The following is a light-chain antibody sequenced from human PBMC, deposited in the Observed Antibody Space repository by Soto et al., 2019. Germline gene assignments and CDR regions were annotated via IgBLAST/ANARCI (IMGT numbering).Light chain of an antibody. J-gene: IGKJ2*02. V-gene: IGKV3-20*01. CDR1: QSVSSSD. Sequence: EIVLTQSPGTLSLSPGDRATLSCRASQSVSSSDLAWYQQKPGQAPRLLIYGASTRATGIPDRFSGSGSGTDFTLTISRLEPEDFAVYYCQQYGGSPLCTFGQGTKLEIK. CDR3: QQYGGSPLCT. CDR2: GAS.